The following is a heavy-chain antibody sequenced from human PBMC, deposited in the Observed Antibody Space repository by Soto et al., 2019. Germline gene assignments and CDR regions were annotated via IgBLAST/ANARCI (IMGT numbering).Heavy chain of an antibody. CDR3: AKDASPSPEYFQH. CDR2: ISYDGSNK. V-gene: IGHV3-30*18. Sequence: GGSLRLSCAASGFTFSSYGMHWVRQAPGKGLEWVAVISYDGSNKYYADSVKGRFTISRDNSKNTLYLQMNSLRAEDTAVYYCAKDASPSPEYFQHWGQGTLVTVSS. D-gene: IGHD2-15*01. CDR1: GFTFSSYG. J-gene: IGHJ1*01.